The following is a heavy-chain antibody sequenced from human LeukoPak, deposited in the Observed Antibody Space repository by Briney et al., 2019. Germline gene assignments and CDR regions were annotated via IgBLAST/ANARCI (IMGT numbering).Heavy chain of an antibody. CDR2: ISHDGSNK. J-gene: IGHJ4*02. V-gene: IGHV3-30*03. CDR1: GFTFSSYG. CDR3: AREELYGKFDY. Sequence: GGSLRLSCAASGFTFSSYGMHWVRQAPGKGLEWVAVISHDGSNKYYADSVKGRFTISRDNSKNTLYLQMNSLRAEDTAVYYCAREELYGKFDYWGQGTLVTVSS. D-gene: IGHD1-26*01.